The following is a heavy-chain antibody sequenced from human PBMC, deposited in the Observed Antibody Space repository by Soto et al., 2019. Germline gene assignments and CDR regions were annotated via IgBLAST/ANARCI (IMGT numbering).Heavy chain of an antibody. CDR3: ARDFMVRGVRVGFDY. D-gene: IGHD3-10*01. V-gene: IGHV4-30-4*01. CDR2: IYYSGTT. J-gene: IGHJ4*02. Sequence: PSETLSLTCTFSVGSISFGDYYWSWIRQPPGKGLEWVGYIYYSGTTYYNPSLKSRVTISVDTSKNQFSLKLSSVTAADTAVYYCARDFMVRGVRVGFDYWGQGTMVTVSS. CDR1: VGSISFGDYY.